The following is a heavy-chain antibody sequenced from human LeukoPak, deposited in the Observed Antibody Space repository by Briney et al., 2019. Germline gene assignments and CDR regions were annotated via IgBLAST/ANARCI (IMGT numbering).Heavy chain of an antibody. CDR1: GFTVSSNY. Sequence: PGGSLRLSCAASGFTVSSNYMSWVRQAPGKGLVWVSRINTDGTSTTYADSVKGRFTISRDNAKNTLYLQMNSLRAEDTAVYYCTRRTSVLPFDYWGQGTLVTVSS. D-gene: IGHD2-8*01. CDR2: INTDGTST. J-gene: IGHJ4*02. V-gene: IGHV3-74*01. CDR3: TRRTSVLPFDY.